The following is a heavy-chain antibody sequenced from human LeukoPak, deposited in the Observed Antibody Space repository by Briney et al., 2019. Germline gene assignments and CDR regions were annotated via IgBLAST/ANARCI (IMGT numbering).Heavy chain of an antibody. Sequence: SETLSLTCAVYGGSFSGYYWSWIRQPPGKGLEWIGEINHSGGTNYNPSLKSRVTISVDTSKNQFSLKLSSVTAADTAVYYCARGGVVVIKSFDYWGQGTLVTVSS. CDR1: GGSFSGYY. CDR2: INHSGGT. J-gene: IGHJ4*02. V-gene: IGHV4-34*01. CDR3: ARGGVVVIKSFDY. D-gene: IGHD3-22*01.